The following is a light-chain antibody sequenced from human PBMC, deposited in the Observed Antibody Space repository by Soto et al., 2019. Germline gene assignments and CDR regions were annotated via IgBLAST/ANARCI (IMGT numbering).Light chain of an antibody. Sequence: EKVMTQSPATLSVSPGERATLSCRASENVKTRLAWYQQKSSQAPRLLIYDAFTRATGIPARFSGSASGTEFTLTISSLQSEDSAVYYCQQYDDWPLTFGGGTKVEIK. CDR1: ENVKTR. J-gene: IGKJ4*01. V-gene: IGKV3-15*01. CDR3: QQYDDWPLT. CDR2: DAF.